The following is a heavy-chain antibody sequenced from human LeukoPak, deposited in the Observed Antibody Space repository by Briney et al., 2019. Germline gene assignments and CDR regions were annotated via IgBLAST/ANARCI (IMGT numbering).Heavy chain of an antibody. Sequence: PSETLSLTCAVSGGSISSYYWSWIRQPPGKGLEWIGYIYYSGSTNYNPSLQSRVTISVDTSKNQFSLKLSAVTAADTVVYYCARERGGYFDWGQGTLVTVSS. CDR3: ARERGGYFD. J-gene: IGHJ4*02. CDR1: GGSISSYY. D-gene: IGHD3-9*01. CDR2: IYYSGST. V-gene: IGHV4-59*01.